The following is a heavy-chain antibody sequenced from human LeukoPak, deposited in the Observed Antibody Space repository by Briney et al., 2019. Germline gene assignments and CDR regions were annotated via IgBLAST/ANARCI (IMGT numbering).Heavy chain of an antibody. CDR2: IYYSGST. D-gene: IGHD3-22*01. CDR1: GGSISSYY. CDR3: ARDIYYDSSGRGSVV. Sequence: SETLSLTCTVSGGSISSYYWSWIRQPPGKGLEWIGYIYYSGSTNYNPSLKSRVTISVDTSKNQFSLKLSSVTAADTAVYYCARDIYYDSSGRGSVVWGQGTLVTVSS. J-gene: IGHJ4*02. V-gene: IGHV4-59*01.